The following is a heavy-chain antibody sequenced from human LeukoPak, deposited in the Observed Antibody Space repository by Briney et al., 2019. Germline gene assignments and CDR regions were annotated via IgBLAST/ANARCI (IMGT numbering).Heavy chain of an antibody. V-gene: IGHV4-4*07. CDR2: IYTSGST. CDR3: ARARGESSIYYFDY. CDR1: GGSISSYY. D-gene: IGHD3-16*02. J-gene: IGHJ4*02. Sequence: SETLSLTRTVSGGSISSYYWSWIRQPAGKGLEWIGRIYTSGSTNYNPSLKSRVTMTVDTSKNQFSLQLSSVTAADTALYYCARARGESSIYYFDYWGQGTLVTVSS.